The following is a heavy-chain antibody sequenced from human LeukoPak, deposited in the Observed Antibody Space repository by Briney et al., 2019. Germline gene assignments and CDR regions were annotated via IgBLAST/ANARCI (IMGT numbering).Heavy chain of an antibody. CDR1: GFTFSSNW. V-gene: IGHV3-7*01. Sequence: QPGGSLRLSCAASGFTFSSNWMTWVSQAPGKGLEWVANIKQDGSEKQYVDSVKGRFTISRDNAKNSLYLQMNSLRVEDTAVYYCARDPYNTGGYAAFDIWGQGTMVTVSS. D-gene: IGHD3-22*01. CDR2: IKQDGSEK. J-gene: IGHJ3*02. CDR3: ARDPYNTGGYAAFDI.